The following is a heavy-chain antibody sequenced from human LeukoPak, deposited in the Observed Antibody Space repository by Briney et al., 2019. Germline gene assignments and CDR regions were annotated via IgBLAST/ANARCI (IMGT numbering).Heavy chain of an antibody. D-gene: IGHD3-10*01. CDR3: VRDPRFSENFDY. Sequence: GGSLRLSCAASGFTFSSYGMHWVRQAPGKGLEWVAFIRYDGSNKYYADSVKGRFTISRDDAKNTLYLQMNSLRAEDTAVYYCVRDPRFSENFDYWGQGTLVTVSS. J-gene: IGHJ4*02. CDR2: IRYDGSNK. V-gene: IGHV3-30*02. CDR1: GFTFSSYG.